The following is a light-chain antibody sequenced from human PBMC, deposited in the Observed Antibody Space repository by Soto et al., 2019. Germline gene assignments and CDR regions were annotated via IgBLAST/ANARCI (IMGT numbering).Light chain of an antibody. CDR1: QGISNY. CDR3: QKYNNWPQK. Sequence: DIQLTQSPSFLSASVVYIVTITFRASQGISNYLTWYRQKPGKAPKLLIFAASTLQSGVPSRFSGSGSGTEFTLTISSLQPEDFAVYYCQKYNNWPQKFGQGTKVDIK. V-gene: IGKV1-9*01. J-gene: IGKJ1*01. CDR2: AAS.